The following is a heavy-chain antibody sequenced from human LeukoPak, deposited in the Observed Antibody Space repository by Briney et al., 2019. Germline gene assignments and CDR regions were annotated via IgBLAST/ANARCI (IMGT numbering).Heavy chain of an antibody. J-gene: IGHJ6*02. CDR1: GFTFSSYS. Sequence: GGSLRLSCAASGFTFSSYSMNWVRQAPGKGLEWVSYISSSSTIYYADSVKGRFTISRDNAKNSLYLQMNSLRDEDTVVYYCARDGGYGYVDVWGQGTTVTVSS. V-gene: IGHV3-48*02. CDR2: ISSSSTI. CDR3: ARDGGYGYVDV. D-gene: IGHD5-18*01.